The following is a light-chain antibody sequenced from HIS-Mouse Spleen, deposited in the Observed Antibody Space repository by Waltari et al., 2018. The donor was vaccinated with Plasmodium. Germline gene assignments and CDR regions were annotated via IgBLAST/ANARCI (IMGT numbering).Light chain of an antibody. V-gene: IGLV2-11*01. CDR1: STAFVGYNY. CDR2: DVS. CDR3: CSYAGSYTWV. Sequence: QSALTQPRPVSGSPGQSVTISCPGTSTAFVGYNYVSCYQQHPGKAPKLMIYDVSKRPSGVPDRFSGSKSGNKASLTISGLQAEDEADYYCCSYAGSYTWVFGGGTKLTVL. J-gene: IGLJ3*02.